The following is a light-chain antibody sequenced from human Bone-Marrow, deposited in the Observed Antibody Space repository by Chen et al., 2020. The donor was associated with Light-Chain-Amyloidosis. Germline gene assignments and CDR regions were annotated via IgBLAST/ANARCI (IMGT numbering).Light chain of an antibody. CDR1: SSDVGGDNH. Sequence: QSALTQPASVSGSPGQSITISCTGTSSDVGGDNHVSWYQQHPGNAPKLMIYEVTSRPSWVPDRFSGSKSDNTASLTISGLQTEDEADYFCSSYTITNTLVFGSGTRVTVL. J-gene: IGLJ1*01. CDR2: EVT. CDR3: SSYTITNTLV. V-gene: IGLV2-14*01.